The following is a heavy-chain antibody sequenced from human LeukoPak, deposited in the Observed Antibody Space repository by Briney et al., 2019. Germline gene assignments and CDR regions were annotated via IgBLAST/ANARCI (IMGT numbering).Heavy chain of an antibody. CDR3: AKGIPAAEYYYYYMDV. CDR1: GFTFSSYA. Sequence: GGSLRLSCAASGFTFSSYAMSWVRQAPGKGLEWVSGISGSGGSRFYTDSVKGRFTISRDNSKNTLYLQMNSLRAEDTAVYYCAKGIPAAEYYYYYMDVWGKGTTVTVSS. D-gene: IGHD2-2*01. CDR2: ISGSGGSR. V-gene: IGHV3-23*01. J-gene: IGHJ6*03.